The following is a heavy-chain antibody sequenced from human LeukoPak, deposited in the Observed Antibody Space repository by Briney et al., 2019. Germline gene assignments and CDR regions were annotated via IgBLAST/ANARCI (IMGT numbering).Heavy chain of an antibody. D-gene: IGHD3-22*01. CDR2: IYYSGTT. V-gene: IGHV4-39*07. J-gene: IGHJ4*02. CDR3: ARDPSHYYDSSGPEA. CDR1: GGSISSSSYY. Sequence: PSETLSLTCTVSGGSISSSSYYWGWIRQPPGKGLEWIGSIYYSGTTNYNPSLKSRVSMSVDTSKNQFSLKLSSVTAADTAVYYCARDPSHYYDSSGPEAWGQGTLVTVSS.